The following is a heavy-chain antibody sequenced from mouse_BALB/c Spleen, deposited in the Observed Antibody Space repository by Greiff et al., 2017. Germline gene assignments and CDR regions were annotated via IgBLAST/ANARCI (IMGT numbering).Heavy chain of an antibody. D-gene: IGHD2-14*01. CDR3: ARNYRTGAWFAY. CDR2: IDPENGNT. V-gene: IGHV14-1*02. Sequence: VQLKQSGAELVRPGALVKLSCKASGFNIKDYYMHWVKQRPEQGLEWIGWIDPENGNTIYDPKFQGKASITADTSSNTAYLQLSSLTSEDTAVYYYARNYRTGAWFAYWGQGTLVTVSA. J-gene: IGHJ3*01. CDR1: GFNIKDYY.